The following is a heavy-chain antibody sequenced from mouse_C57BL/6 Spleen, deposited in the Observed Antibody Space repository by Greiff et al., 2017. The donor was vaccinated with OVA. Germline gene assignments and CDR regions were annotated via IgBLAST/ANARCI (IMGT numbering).Heavy chain of an antibody. J-gene: IGHJ3*01. D-gene: IGHD1-1*01. V-gene: IGHV1-39*01. CDR1: GYSFTDYN. CDR2: INPNYGTT. Sequence: EVQLQQSGPELVKPGASVKISCKASGYSFTDYNMNWVKQSNGKSLEWIGVINPNYGTTSYNQKFKGKATLTVDQSSSTAYMQLNSLTSKDSAVYYCARKGRFRDYGSSSWFAYWGQGTLVTVSA. CDR3: ARKGRFRDYGSSSWFAY.